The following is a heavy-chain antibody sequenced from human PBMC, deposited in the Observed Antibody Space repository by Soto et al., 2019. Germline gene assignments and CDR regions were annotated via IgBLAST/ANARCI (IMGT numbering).Heavy chain of an antibody. J-gene: IGHJ6*03. CDR2: IKQDGSEK. Sequence: GGSLRLSCAASGFTVSSYWMSWVRQAPGKGLEWVANIKQDGSEKYYVDSVKGRFTISRDNAKNSLYLQMNSLRAEDTALYYCAKDIVAAAPYYYYVDVWGKGTTVTVSS. CDR3: AKDIVAAAPYYYYVDV. D-gene: IGHD5-12*01. V-gene: IGHV3-7*05. CDR1: GFTVSSYW.